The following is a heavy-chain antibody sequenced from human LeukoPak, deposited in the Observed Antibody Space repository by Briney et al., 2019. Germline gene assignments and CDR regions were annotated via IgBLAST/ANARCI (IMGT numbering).Heavy chain of an antibody. Sequence: SETLSLTCTVSGGSISSYYWSWIRQPAGKGLEWIGRIYSSGSTDYNPSLKSRVTMSVDTSKNKFSLKLSSVTAADTAVYYCARNVVVPAATLFDYWGQGTLVTVSS. J-gene: IGHJ4*02. CDR2: IYSSGST. CDR1: GGSISSYY. D-gene: IGHD2-2*01. CDR3: ARNVVVPAATLFDY. V-gene: IGHV4-4*07.